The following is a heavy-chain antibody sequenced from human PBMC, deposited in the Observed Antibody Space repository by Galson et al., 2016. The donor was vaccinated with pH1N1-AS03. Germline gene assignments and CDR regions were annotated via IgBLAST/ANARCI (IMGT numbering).Heavy chain of an antibody. Sequence: SVKVSCKAYGGTFSSYAISWMRQAPGQGLEWVGGIRPISGAATDAQKFQGRLTITADESTYTVYMGLSSLTSEDTAVYYCAIDRYYYSAGPECYDSEHWGQGTLVTVSS. CDR1: GGTFSSYA. CDR3: AIDRYYYSAGPECYDSEH. J-gene: IGHJ4*02. V-gene: IGHV1-69*13. CDR2: IRPISGAA. D-gene: IGHD3-10*01.